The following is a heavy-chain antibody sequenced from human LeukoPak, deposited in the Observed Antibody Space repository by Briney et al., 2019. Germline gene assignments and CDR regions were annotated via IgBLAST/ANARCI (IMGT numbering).Heavy chain of an antibody. V-gene: IGHV4-34*01. J-gene: IGHJ4*02. D-gene: IGHD5-12*01. CDR2: INHSGST. CDR1: GGSFSGYY. CDR3: ARDSGYGKKFDY. Sequence: SETLSLTCAVYGGSFSGYYWSWIRQPPGKGLEWIGEINHSGSTNYNPSLKSRVTISVDTSKNQFSLKLSSVTAADTAVYYCARDSGYGKKFDYWGQGTLVTVSS.